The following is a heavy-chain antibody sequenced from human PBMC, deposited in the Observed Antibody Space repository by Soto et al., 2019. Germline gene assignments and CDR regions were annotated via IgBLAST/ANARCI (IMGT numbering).Heavy chain of an antibody. CDR1: GGSLSNSLYY. CDR3: ARDRSHYVWAISRTYGMDV. Sequence: PSETLSLTCTVSGGSLSNSLYYWSWIRQVPGKGPEWIGYIHYSGTTHYNPSLKSRLTISLDTSKNQFSLRLGSVTAADTAVYFCARDRSHYVWAISRTYGMDVWGQGTSVTVSS. J-gene: IGHJ6*02. CDR2: IHYSGTT. D-gene: IGHD3-16*02. V-gene: IGHV4-31*03.